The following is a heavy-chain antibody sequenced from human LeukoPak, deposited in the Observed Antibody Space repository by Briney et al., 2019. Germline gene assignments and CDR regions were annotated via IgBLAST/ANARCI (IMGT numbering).Heavy chain of an antibody. CDR1: GFTFSRYW. Sequence: GGSLRLSCAASGFTFSRYWMSWVRQAPGKGLEWVANMKQDGSEEYYVDSVKGRFTISRDNAKNLLYLQMNSLRAEDTAVYYCASLHLAYNWKDYWGQGILVTVSS. D-gene: IGHD1-20*01. CDR3: ASLHLAYNWKDY. V-gene: IGHV3-7*02. CDR2: MKQDGSEE. J-gene: IGHJ4*02.